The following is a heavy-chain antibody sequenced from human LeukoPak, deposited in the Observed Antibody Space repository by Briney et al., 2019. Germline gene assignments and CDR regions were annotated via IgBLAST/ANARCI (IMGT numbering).Heavy chain of an antibody. D-gene: IGHD3-3*01. CDR1: GGSISSYY. V-gene: IGHV4-4*09. CDR2: IYTSGST. Sequence: SETLSLTCTVSGGSISSYYWSWIRQPPGKGLEWIGYIYTSGSTNYNHSLKSRVTISVDTSKNQFSLKLSSVTAADTAVYYCARHDTYYDFWSGYYWGNWFDPWGQGTLVTVSS. CDR3: ARHDTYYDFWSGYYWGNWFDP. J-gene: IGHJ5*02.